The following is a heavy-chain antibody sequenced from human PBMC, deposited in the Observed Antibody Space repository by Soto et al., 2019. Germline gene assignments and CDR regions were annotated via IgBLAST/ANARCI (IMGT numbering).Heavy chain of an antibody. J-gene: IGHJ6*03. CDR1: GYTFTSYA. D-gene: IGHD6-6*01. CDR2: INAGNGNT. Sequence: ASVKVSCKASGYTFTSYAMHWVRQAPGQRLEWMGWINAGNGNTKYSQKFQGRVTITRDTSASTAYMELSSLRSEDTAVYYCARDRSIFMRGLIYYYYYMDVWGKGTTVTVSS. V-gene: IGHV1-3*01. CDR3: ARDRSIFMRGLIYYYYYMDV.